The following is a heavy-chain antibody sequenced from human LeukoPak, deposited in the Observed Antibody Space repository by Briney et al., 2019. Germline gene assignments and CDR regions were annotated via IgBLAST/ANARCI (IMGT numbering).Heavy chain of an antibody. V-gene: IGHV4-4*07. D-gene: IGHD6-13*01. CDR2: IYSTGST. J-gene: IGHJ4*02. CDR3: ARQIAAAGTAGFDF. Sequence: SQTLSLTCTVSGGSISSYYWSWIRQPAGKGLEWIGRIYSTGSTNYYPSLKSRVTMSVDTSKNQSSLRLRSVIAADTAVYYCARQIAAAGTAGFDFWGQGALVTVSS. CDR1: GGSISSYY.